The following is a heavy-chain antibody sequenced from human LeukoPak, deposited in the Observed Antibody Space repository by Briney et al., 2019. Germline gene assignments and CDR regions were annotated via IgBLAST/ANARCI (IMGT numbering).Heavy chain of an antibody. D-gene: IGHD2-2*01. Sequence: GRSLRLSCAASGFTFSNYWMHWVSQDPGNGLVWVSRINTDGSSTSYADSVMGRFTISRDNAKNTLYLQMNSLRAEDTAVYYCARDLRYCSSTSCYDPNFDYWGQGTLVTVSS. J-gene: IGHJ4*02. V-gene: IGHV3-74*01. CDR3: ARDLRYCSSTSCYDPNFDY. CDR2: INTDGSST. CDR1: GFTFSNYW.